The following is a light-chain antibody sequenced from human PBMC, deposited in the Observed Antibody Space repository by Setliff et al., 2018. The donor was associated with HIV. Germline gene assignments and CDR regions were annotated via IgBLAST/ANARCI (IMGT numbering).Light chain of an antibody. V-gene: IGKV4-1*01. CDR1: QSVLYSSNNKNY. CDR3: QQYYSTPPT. Sequence: DIVMTQAPDSLAVALGERATINCKSSQSVLYSSNNKNYLAWYQQKPGQPPKLLIYWASTRESGVPDRFSGTGSGTDFTLTIRRLQAEDVAVYYCQQYYSTPPTFGGGTKVDIK. J-gene: IGKJ4*01. CDR2: WAS.